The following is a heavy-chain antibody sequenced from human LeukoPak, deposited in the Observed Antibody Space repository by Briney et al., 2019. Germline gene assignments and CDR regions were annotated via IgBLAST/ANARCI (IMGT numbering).Heavy chain of an antibody. Sequence: GGSLRLSCAAAGFTFSTYGMHWVRQAPGKGLEWVAVISYDGSNKYYADSVKGRFTISRDNSKNTLYLQMNSLRAEDTAVYYCAKARGNLRANYFDYWGQGTLVTVSS. CDR1: GFTFSTYG. J-gene: IGHJ4*02. CDR2: ISYDGSNK. V-gene: IGHV3-30*18. CDR3: AKARGNLRANYFDY. D-gene: IGHD1-14*01.